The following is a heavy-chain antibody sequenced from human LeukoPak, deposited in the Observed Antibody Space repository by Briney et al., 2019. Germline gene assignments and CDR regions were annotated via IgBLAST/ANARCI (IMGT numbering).Heavy chain of an antibody. V-gene: IGHV3-23*01. Sequence: GGSLRLSCAASGFTFSSYAMSWVRQAAGKGLEWVSAISGSGGSTYYADSVKGRFTISRDNSKNTPYLQMNSLSAEDTAVYYCAKALLLYPAAFDIWGQGTMVTVSS. CDR3: AKALLLYPAAFDI. CDR2: ISGSGGST. D-gene: IGHD2-8*01. CDR1: GFTFSSYA. J-gene: IGHJ3*02.